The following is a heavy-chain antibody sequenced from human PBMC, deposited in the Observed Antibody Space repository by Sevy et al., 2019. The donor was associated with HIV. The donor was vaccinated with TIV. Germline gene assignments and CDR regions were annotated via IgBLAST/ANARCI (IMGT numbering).Heavy chain of an antibody. CDR2: INHSGST. CDR3: ASVDSSGYYSGNNWFDP. D-gene: IGHD3-22*01. Sequence: SETLSLTCAVYGGSFSGYYWSWIRQPPGKGLEWIGEINHSGSTNYNPPLKSRVTISVDTSKNQFSLKLSSVTAADTAVYYCASVDSSGYYSGNNWFDPWGQGTLVTVSS. J-gene: IGHJ5*02. V-gene: IGHV4-34*01. CDR1: GGSFSGYY.